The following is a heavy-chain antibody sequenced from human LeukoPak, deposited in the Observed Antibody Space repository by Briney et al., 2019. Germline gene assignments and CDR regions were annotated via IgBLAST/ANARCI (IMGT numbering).Heavy chain of an antibody. Sequence: SAKVSRKVSGGTFSSYAISWVRQAPGQGLEWMGGIIPIFGTANYAQKFQGRVTITADESTSTAYMELSSLRSEDTAVYYCASTYYDYVWGPPYYYYYMDVWGKGTTVTIS. D-gene: IGHD3-16*01. CDR1: GGTFSSYA. V-gene: IGHV1-69*13. CDR2: IIPIFGTA. J-gene: IGHJ6*03. CDR3: ASTYYDYVWGPPYYYYYMDV.